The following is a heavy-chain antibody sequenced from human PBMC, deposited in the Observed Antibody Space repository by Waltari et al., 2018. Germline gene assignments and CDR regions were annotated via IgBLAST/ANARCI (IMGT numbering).Heavy chain of an antibody. V-gene: IGHV1-69*05. CDR2: FVPAFGRA. D-gene: IGHD2-2*01. CDR1: GGTFGNYA. J-gene: IGHJ2*01. Sequence: QVQLVQAGAEGKKPGSSVKVSCKAAGGTFGNYAVSWVLQAPGQGLEWMGGFVPAFGRANVAERFPCRVTITMATSTHTASMELISLRSDDTALYYCARVMPTHWHYDAWGRGTLVTVSS. CDR3: ARVMPTHWHYDA.